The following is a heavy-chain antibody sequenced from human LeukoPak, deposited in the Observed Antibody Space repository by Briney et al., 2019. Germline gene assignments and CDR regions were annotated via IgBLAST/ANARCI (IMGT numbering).Heavy chain of an antibody. CDR3: AKATYYYDSSGPEFDY. V-gene: IGHV3-23*01. D-gene: IGHD3-22*01. CDR2: ISGSPGST. CDR1: GFAFSRYA. J-gene: IGHJ4*02. Sequence: GGSLRLSCAASGFAFSRYAMSWVRQAPGKGLEWVSSISGSPGSTYYADSVKGRFTISRDNSKNTLYLQMNSLRAEDTAVYYCAKATYYYDSSGPEFDYWGQGTLVTVSS.